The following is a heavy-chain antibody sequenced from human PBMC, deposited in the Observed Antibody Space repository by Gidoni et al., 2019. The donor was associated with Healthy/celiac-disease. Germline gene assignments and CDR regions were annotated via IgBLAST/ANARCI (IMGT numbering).Heavy chain of an antibody. V-gene: IGHV4-61*02. CDR3: AREEMATTGVDY. CDR2: IYTSGST. D-gene: IGHD1-1*01. Sequence: QVQLQESGPGLVKPSQTLSLTCTVSGGSISSGSYYWSWIRQPAGKGLEWIGRIYTSGSTNYNPSLKSRVTISVDTSKNQFSLKLSSVTAADTAVYYCAREEMATTGVDYWGQGTLVTVSS. CDR1: GGSISSGSYY. J-gene: IGHJ4*02.